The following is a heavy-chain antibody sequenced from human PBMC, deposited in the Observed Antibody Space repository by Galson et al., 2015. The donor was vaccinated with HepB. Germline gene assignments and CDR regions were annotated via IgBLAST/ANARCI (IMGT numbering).Heavy chain of an antibody. J-gene: IGHJ4*02. V-gene: IGHV3-64D*06. CDR1: GFTFSSYA. D-gene: IGHD6-13*01. CDR2: ISSNGGST. CDR3: VRPAEGIATSPVDY. Sequence: SLRLSCAASGFTFSSYAMHWVRQAPRKGLEYVSAISSNGGSTYYADSVKGRFTISRDNSKNTLYLQMSSLRAEDTAVYYCVRPAEGIATSPVDYWGQGTLVTVSS.